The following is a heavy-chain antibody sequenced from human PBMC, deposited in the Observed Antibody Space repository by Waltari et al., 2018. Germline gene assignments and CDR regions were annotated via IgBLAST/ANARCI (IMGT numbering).Heavy chain of an antibody. D-gene: IGHD2-21*02. CDR2: IKQDGGEK. Sequence: EVQLVESGGGLVQPAGSLRLSCSGSGFTFSNSWMSWVRQAPGKGLEWVASIKQDGGEKYYVDSMKGRFTISRDNDNNSLFLQMDSLRVEDTAVYYCARGVTTVECWGQGALVTVSS. CDR1: GFTFSNSW. J-gene: IGHJ4*02. V-gene: IGHV3-7*04. CDR3: ARGVTTVEC.